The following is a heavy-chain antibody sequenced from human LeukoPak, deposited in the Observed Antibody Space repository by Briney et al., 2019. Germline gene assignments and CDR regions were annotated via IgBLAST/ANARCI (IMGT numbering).Heavy chain of an antibody. CDR1: GFTFSSYG. CDR2: ISYDAKSN. Sequence: GGSLRLSCVTSGFTFSSYGMHWVRQVPGKGLEWVAVISYDAKSNYHVDSVKGRFTISRDNSKNTLYLQMNSLRAEDTAVYYCARGLAAAGGSDYWGQGTLVTVSS. CDR3: ARGLAAAGGSDY. D-gene: IGHD6-13*01. V-gene: IGHV3-30*03. J-gene: IGHJ4*02.